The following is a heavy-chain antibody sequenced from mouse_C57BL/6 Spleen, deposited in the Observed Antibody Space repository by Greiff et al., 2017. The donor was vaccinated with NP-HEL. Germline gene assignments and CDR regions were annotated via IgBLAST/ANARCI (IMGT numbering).Heavy chain of an antibody. V-gene: IGHV5-17*01. Sequence: EVKLVESGGGFVKPGGSVKFSCAASGFTFSDYGMHWVRQAPEKGLEWVAYISSGSSTIYYAHKVKGKYTISTDKSKNTLFLQMTSLSSEDTAMYYCTTPYTTARAMDYWGQGTSVTVSS. J-gene: IGHJ4*01. CDR1: GFTFSDYG. D-gene: IGHD3-3*01. CDR3: TTPYTTARAMDY. CDR2: ISSGSSTI.